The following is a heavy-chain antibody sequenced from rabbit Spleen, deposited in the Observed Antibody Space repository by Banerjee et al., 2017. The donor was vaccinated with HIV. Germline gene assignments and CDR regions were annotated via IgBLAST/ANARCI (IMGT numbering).Heavy chain of an antibody. J-gene: IGHJ6*01. V-gene: IGHV1S7*01. CDR3: ARGGGL. CDR1: GFDFTRDY. CDR2: IDPVFGSA. Sequence: QLKESGGGLVQPGGSLKLSCTASGFDFTRDYMNWVRQAPGKGLEWIGYIDPVFGSAYYASWVNGRFSISRENTQNTVSLQLNSLTAADTATYFCARGGGLWGPGTLVTVS.